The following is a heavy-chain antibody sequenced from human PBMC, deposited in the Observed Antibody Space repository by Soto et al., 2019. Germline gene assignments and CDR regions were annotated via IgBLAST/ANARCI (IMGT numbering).Heavy chain of an antibody. D-gene: IGHD4-4*01. CDR3: AGWGGQDYNY. V-gene: IGHV3-7*03. CDR1: GFTFTDFY. Sequence: EVQLVQSGGGLVQPGGSLRLSCVGSGFTFTDFYMNWVRQAPGKGLEWVANIRPDGTETNYVESVRGRFTTSRDNAKNSLFLQMNSLIAGGTALYYCAGWGGQDYNYWGQGILVTVSS. CDR2: IRPDGTET. J-gene: IGHJ4*02.